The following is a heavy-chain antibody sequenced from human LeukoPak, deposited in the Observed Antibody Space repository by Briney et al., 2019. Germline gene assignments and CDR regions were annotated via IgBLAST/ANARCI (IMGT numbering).Heavy chain of an antibody. CDR1: GFTFSSYE. CDR3: AKEFSGDYLQFYFDY. CDR2: ISYDGSNK. V-gene: IGHV3-30*18. J-gene: IGHJ4*02. Sequence: GGSLRLSCAASGFTFSSYEMNWVRQAPGKGLEWVAVISYDGSNKYYADSVKGRFTISRDNSKNTLYLQMNSLRAEDTAVYYCAKEFSGDYLQFYFDYWGQGTLVTVSS. D-gene: IGHD4-17*01.